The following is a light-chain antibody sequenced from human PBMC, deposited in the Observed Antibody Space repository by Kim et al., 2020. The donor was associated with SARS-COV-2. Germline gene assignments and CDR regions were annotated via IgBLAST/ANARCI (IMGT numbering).Light chain of an antibody. J-gene: IGLJ1*01. CDR3: QAWDSSTYV. Sequence: SHELTQPPSVSVSPGQTASITCSGDKLGDKYASWYQQKPGQSPVVVMYQDSKRPSGIPERFSGSNSGNTATLTISGTQAMDEADYYCQAWDSSTYVFGTGTKVTVL. V-gene: IGLV3-1*01. CDR2: QDS. CDR1: KLGDKY.